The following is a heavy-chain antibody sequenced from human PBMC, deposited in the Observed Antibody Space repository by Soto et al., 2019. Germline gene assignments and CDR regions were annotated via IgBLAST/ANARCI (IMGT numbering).Heavy chain of an antibody. CDR1: GVTXTRQD. J-gene: IGHJ4*02. D-gene: IGHD5-18*01. Sequence: SXKVSFKASGVTXTRQDMGLVRQAPGQGLEWMGGIIPMFGTPNYAEKFQDRVTITADESTVTAYLELSSLTSEYTAVYYCATSEGRDGYSFDYWGPGTLVTVSS. CDR3: ATSEGRDGYSFDY. CDR2: IIPMFGTP. V-gene: IGHV1-69*13.